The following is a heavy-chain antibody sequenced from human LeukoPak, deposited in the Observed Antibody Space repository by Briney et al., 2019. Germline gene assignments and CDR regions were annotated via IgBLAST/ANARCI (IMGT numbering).Heavy chain of an antibody. V-gene: IGHV4-4*07. CDR1: GGSISSYY. Sequence: PSETLSLTCTVSGGSISSYYWSWIRQPAGKGLEWIGRIYTSGSTNYNPSLKSRVTMSVDTSKNQFSLKLSSMTAADTAVYYCARSSDQVACGGDCSIHDAFDIWGQGTMVTVSS. J-gene: IGHJ3*02. CDR3: ARSSDQVACGGDCSIHDAFDI. CDR2: IYTSGST. D-gene: IGHD2-21*01.